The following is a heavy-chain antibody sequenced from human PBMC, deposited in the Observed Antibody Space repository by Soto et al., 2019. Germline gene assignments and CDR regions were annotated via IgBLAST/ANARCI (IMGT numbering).Heavy chain of an antibody. V-gene: IGHV4-61*01. CDR3: AASAPPATNYYYAMDV. Sequence: PSETLSLTCTVSGGSVSSGSFYWSWIRRPPGKGLEWIGYFYDSGSTNYNPSLRSRVTMSVDTSKNQFSLKLSSLTAADTAVYYCAASAPPATNYYYAMDVWGQGTTVTVSS. D-gene: IGHD5-12*01. CDR1: GGSVSSGSFY. J-gene: IGHJ6*02. CDR2: FYDSGST.